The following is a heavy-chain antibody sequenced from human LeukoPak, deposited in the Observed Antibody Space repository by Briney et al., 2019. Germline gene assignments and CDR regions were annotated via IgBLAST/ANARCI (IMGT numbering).Heavy chain of an antibody. CDR1: GFTFSSYA. J-gene: IGHJ4*02. Sequence: GGSLRLSCAASGFTFSSYAMSWVRQAPGKGLEWVSGIRGSGGSTYYADSVKGRFTISRDNSKNTLYLLMNSLRAEDTAVYYCVKDRPTVTPYYFEFWGQGTLVTVSS. CDR3: VKDRPTVTPYYFEF. D-gene: IGHD4-17*01. V-gene: IGHV3-23*01. CDR2: IRGSGGST.